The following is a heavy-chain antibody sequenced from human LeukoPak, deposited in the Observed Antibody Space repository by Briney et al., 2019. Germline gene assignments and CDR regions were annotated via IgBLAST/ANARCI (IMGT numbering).Heavy chain of an antibody. V-gene: IGHV3-11*04. Sequence: GGSLRLSCAASGFTFSDYYMSWIRQAPGKGLEWVSYISSSGSTIYYADSVKGRFTISRDNAKNSLYLQMNSLRAEDTAVYYCARLRDYYDSSGCTAFDIWGQGTMVTVSS. CDR2: ISSSGSTI. CDR1: GFTFSDYY. D-gene: IGHD3-22*01. CDR3: ARLRDYYDSSGCTAFDI. J-gene: IGHJ3*02.